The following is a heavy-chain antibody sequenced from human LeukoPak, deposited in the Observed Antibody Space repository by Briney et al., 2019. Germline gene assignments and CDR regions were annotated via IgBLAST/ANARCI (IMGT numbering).Heavy chain of an antibody. Sequence: EASVTVSCKASGYIFSGYYIHWVRQAPGQGLEWVGWINPNSGGTNYAQKFQGRVTMTRDTSISTAYMELSRLSSDDTAVYYCARSERDSSGPKIWGQGTMVTVSS. CDR3: ARSERDSSGPKI. V-gene: IGHV1-2*02. CDR1: GYIFSGYY. J-gene: IGHJ3*02. D-gene: IGHD3-22*01. CDR2: INPNSGGT.